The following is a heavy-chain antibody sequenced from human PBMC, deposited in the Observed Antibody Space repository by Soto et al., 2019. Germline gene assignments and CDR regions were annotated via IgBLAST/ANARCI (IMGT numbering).Heavy chain of an antibody. Sequence: PSETLSLTCAVSGGSISSGGYSWSCIRQPPGKGLEWIGNIYHSGSTYYNPSLKSRVTISVDRSKNQFSLKLSSVTAADTAVYYCARYSGYDYYFDYWGQGTLVTVSS. CDR1: GGSISSGGYS. V-gene: IGHV4-30-2*01. CDR3: ARYSGYDYYFDY. J-gene: IGHJ4*02. CDR2: IYHSGST. D-gene: IGHD5-12*01.